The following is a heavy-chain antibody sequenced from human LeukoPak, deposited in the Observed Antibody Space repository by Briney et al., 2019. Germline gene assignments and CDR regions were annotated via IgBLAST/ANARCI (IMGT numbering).Heavy chain of an antibody. CDR1: RYNFTSYG. Sequence: GASEEASYKPSRYNFTSYGISWVRQAPGQGLEWKGWNSAYNGNTNYAQKLQGRVTMTTDTSTSTAYMELRSLRSDDTAVYYCARRGYYYDSGDEFDYWGQGTLVTVSS. V-gene: IGHV1-18*01. CDR3: ARRGYYYDSGDEFDY. J-gene: IGHJ4*02. CDR2: NSAYNGNT. D-gene: IGHD3-22*01.